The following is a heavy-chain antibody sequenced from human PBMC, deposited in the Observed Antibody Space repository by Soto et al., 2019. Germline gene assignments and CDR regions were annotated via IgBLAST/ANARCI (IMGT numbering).Heavy chain of an antibody. CDR2: ISGSSRYI. V-gene: IGHV3-21*01. CDR3: ATVTRSGWD. D-gene: IGHD6-19*01. J-gene: IGHJ4*02. CDR1: GFTFSSYS. Sequence: EVQLVESGGGLVKPGGSLRVSCAASGFTFSSYSMNWVRQAPGKGLELVSSISGSSRYIYYADAVKGRFTISRDNAKNSLYLQMNSLRVEDTAVYYCATVTRSGWDWGQGTLVTVSS.